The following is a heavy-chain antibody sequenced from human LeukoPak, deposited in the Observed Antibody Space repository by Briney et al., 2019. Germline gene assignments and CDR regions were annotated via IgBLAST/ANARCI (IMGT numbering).Heavy chain of an antibody. J-gene: IGHJ6*02. CDR2: INPNSGGT. CDR3: AIHRGSSRGMDV. D-gene: IGHD6-6*01. CDR1: GYTFTGYY. V-gene: IGHV1-2*02. Sequence: ASVKVSCKASGYTFTGYYMHWVRQAPGQGLEWMGWINPNSGGTNYAQKFQGRVTMTRDTSISTAYMELSRLRSDDTAVYYCAIHRGSSRGMDVWGQGTTVTVSS.